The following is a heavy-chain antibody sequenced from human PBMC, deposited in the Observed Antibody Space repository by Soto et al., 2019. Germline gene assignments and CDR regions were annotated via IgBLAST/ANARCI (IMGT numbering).Heavy chain of an antibody. Sequence: AGGSLRLSCAASGFTFSNAWMSWVRQAPGKGLEWVGRIKSKTDGGTTDYAAPVKGRFTISRDDSKNTLYLQMNSLKTEDTAVYYCTTWAASAAGGIDFEGPFDYWGQGTLVTVSS. D-gene: IGHD6-13*01. V-gene: IGHV3-15*01. CDR3: TTWAASAAGGIDFEGPFDY. CDR2: IKSKTDGGTT. J-gene: IGHJ4*02. CDR1: GFTFSNAW.